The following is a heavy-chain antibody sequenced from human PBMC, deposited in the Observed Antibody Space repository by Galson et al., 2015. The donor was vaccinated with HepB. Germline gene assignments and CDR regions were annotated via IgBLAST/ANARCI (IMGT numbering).Heavy chain of an antibody. J-gene: IGHJ6*03. CDR1: GYSFTTYW. Sequence: QSGAEVKKPGESLKISCKGSGYSFTTYWIGWVRQMPGKGLEWMGIIYPGDSNTRYSPSFQGQVTISADKSISTAYLQWSSLKASDTAMYYCARLYRSSTSCQGTYYYYYMDVWGKGTTVTVSS. V-gene: IGHV5-51*03. CDR3: ARLYRSSTSCQGTYYYYYMDV. D-gene: IGHD2-2*01. CDR2: IYPGDSNT.